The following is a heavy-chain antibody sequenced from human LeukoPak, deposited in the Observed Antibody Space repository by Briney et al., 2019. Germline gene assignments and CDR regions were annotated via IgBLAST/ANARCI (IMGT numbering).Heavy chain of an antibody. J-gene: IGHJ3*02. D-gene: IGHD1-14*01. V-gene: IGHV3-15*01. Sequence: GGSLRLSCAVSGFTVNYAWMSWVRQAPGKGLEWVGRIKSKTDGGTTVYAAPVKGRFTISRDDSKNTLYLEMNSLKTEDTAVYYCTSYNTRDAFHIWGQGTMVTVSS. CDR2: IKSKTDGGTT. CDR3: TSYNTRDAFHI. CDR1: GFTVNYAW.